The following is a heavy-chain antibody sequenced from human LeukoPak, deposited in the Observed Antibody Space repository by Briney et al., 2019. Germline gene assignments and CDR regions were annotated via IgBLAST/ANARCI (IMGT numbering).Heavy chain of an antibody. CDR1: GFTFSSYA. V-gene: IGHV3-30*04. CDR3: ARGLSLVPSYFDY. CDR2: ISYDGSNK. D-gene: IGHD2-2*01. Sequence: GSLRLSCAASGFTFSSYAMHWVRQAPGKGLEWVAVISYDGSNKYYADSVKGRFTISRDNSKNTLYLQMNSLRAEDTAVYYCARGLSLVPSYFDYWGQGTLVTVSS. J-gene: IGHJ4*02.